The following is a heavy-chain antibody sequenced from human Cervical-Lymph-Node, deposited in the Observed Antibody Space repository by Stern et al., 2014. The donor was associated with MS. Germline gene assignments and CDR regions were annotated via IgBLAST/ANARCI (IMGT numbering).Heavy chain of an antibody. CDR1: GYTFTTYW. Sequence: EVQLLESGAEVKKPGESLAISCECSGYTFTTYWIGWVRQVPGKGLEGVGSIYPGDSDPTYNPSIEGQFTISADKSSSTASLQWGSLKASDTAVYYCARGIWSFDLWGQGTLVTVSS. V-gene: IGHV5-51*01. CDR2: IYPGDSDP. CDR3: ARGIWSFDL. D-gene: IGHD2-15*01. J-gene: IGHJ5*02.